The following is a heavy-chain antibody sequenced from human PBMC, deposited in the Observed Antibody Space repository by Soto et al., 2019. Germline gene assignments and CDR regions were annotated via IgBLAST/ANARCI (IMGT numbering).Heavy chain of an antibody. CDR1: GYTFSDFD. J-gene: IGHJ6*02. V-gene: IGHV1-8*01. CDR3: ARGNPFNYAGFDV. Sequence: WASVKVSCKASGYTFSDFDINGLLQSSGQWPEWMGWMNAKSGDTFFPQRFQGKFNMTWDTSLSTAYMEVGSLTSDDTAIYYCARGNPFNYAGFDVWGQGTTVTVSS. CDR2: MNAKSGDT. D-gene: IGHD3-16*01.